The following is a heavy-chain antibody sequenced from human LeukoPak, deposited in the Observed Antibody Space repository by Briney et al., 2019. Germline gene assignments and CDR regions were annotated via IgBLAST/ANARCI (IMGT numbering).Heavy chain of an antibody. CDR2: INHSGST. D-gene: IGHD4-23*01. Sequence: PSETLSLTCAVHGGSFSGYYWSWIRQPPGKGLEWIGEINHSGSTNYNPSLKSRVTISVDTSKNQFSLKLSSVTAADTAVYYCATIYGGNSDYWGQGTLVTVSS. CDR3: ATIYGGNSDY. V-gene: IGHV4-34*01. CDR1: GGSFSGYY. J-gene: IGHJ4*02.